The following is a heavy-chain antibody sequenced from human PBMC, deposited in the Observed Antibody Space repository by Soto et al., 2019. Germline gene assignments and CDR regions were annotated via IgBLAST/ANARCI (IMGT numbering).Heavy chain of an antibody. V-gene: IGHV3-30-3*01. CDR1: RFTFSSYA. Sequence: GGSLRLSCAASRFTFSSYAMDWVRQAPGKGLEWVAAISHDGSEKYYGDSVKGRFTISRDNPKNTVYLQMNSLRPEDTAVYYCARAAAYFYHYYYAMDVWGQGTAVTVS. CDR2: ISHDGSEK. CDR3: ARAAAYFYHYYYAMDV. D-gene: IGHD6-13*01. J-gene: IGHJ6*02.